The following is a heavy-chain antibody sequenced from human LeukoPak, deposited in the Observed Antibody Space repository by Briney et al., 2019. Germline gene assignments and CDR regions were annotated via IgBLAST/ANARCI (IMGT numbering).Heavy chain of an antibody. D-gene: IGHD2-2*01. Sequence: SETLSLTCAVYGGSFSGYYWSWIRQPPGKGLEWIGEINHSGSTNYNPSLKSRVTISVDTSKNQFSLKLSSVTAADTAVYYCARVRPYCSSTSCYYYGMDVWGQGTTVTVSS. CDR1: GGSFSGYY. CDR3: ARVRPYCSSTSCYYYGMDV. J-gene: IGHJ6*02. V-gene: IGHV4-34*01. CDR2: INHSGST.